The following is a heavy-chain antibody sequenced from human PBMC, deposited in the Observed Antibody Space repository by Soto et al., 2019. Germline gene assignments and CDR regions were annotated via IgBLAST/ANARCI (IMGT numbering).Heavy chain of an antibody. V-gene: IGHV4-30-2*01. CDR2: IYHSGST. CDR3: ARGRSYYDSSGPYFVY. CDR1: GGSISSGGYS. Sequence: QLQLQESGSGLVKPSQTLSLNCAVSGGSISSGGYSWSWIRQPPGKGLEWIGYIYHSGSTYYNPSLNSRVTLSVDRSKSQFSLKLSSVTAADTAVYYCARGRSYYDSSGPYFVYWGQGTLVTVSS. D-gene: IGHD3-22*01. J-gene: IGHJ4*02.